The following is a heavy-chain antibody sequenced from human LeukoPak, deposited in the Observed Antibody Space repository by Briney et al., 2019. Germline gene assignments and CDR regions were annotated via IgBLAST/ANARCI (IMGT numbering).Heavy chain of an antibody. Sequence: GGPLRLSCAASGFTFSNYAMHWARQAPGKGLEWVAFISHDRSNNCHADSVKGRFTISRDNSKNTLYLQMNSLTDEDTAVYYCARDLSGSYMSDYWGQGTLVTVSS. D-gene: IGHD3-10*01. CDR1: GFTFSNYA. CDR3: ARDLSGSYMSDY. V-gene: IGHV3-30-3*01. J-gene: IGHJ4*02. CDR2: ISHDRSNN.